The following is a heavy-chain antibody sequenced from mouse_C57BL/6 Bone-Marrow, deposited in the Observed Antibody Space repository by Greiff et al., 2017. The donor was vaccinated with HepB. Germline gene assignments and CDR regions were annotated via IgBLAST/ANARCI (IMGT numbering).Heavy chain of an antibody. Sequence: VQLQQPGAELVMPGASVKLSCKASGYTFTSYWMHWVKQRPGQGLEWIGEIDPSDSYTNYHQKFKGKSTLTVDKSSSTAYMQLSSLTSEDSAVYYCASHFITTGVRDYAMDYWGQGTSVTVSS. CDR2: IDPSDSYT. CDR1: GYTFTSYW. D-gene: IGHD1-1*01. CDR3: ASHFITTGVRDYAMDY. J-gene: IGHJ4*01. V-gene: IGHV1-69*01.